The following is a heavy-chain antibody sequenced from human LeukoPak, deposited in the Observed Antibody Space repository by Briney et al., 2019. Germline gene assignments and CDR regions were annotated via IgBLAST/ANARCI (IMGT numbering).Heavy chain of an antibody. Sequence: GGSLILSCASSGFTFSRYWMQWVRQAPGKGLVWVSRINGDGRSTTYAESVKGRFTISRDNAKNTLFLQMNSLRAEDTAVYYCARVQFSSTWFIDYWGPGALVTVSS. D-gene: IGHD6-13*01. V-gene: IGHV3-74*01. CDR2: INGDGRST. CDR1: GFTFSRYW. CDR3: ARVQFSSTWFIDY. J-gene: IGHJ4*02.